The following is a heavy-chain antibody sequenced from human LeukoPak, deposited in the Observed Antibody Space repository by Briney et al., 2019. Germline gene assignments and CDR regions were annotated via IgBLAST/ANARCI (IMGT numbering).Heavy chain of an antibody. CDR2: IYSGGST. CDR3: ARPLYCSGGSCYLYDAFDI. Sequence: GGSLRLSCAASGFTVSSNYMSWVRQAPGKGLEWVSVIYSGGSTYYADSVKGRFTISRDNSKNTLYLQMNSLRAEDTAVYYCARPLYCSGGSCYLYDAFDIWGQGTMVTVSS. CDR1: GFTVSSNY. V-gene: IGHV3-53*05. J-gene: IGHJ3*02. D-gene: IGHD2-15*01.